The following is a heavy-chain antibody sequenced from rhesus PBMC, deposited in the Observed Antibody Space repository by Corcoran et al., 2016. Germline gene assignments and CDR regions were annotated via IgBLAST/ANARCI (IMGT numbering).Heavy chain of an antibody. Sequence: QVQLQESGPAVVKPSETLSLTCTVSGASISSGYDWSWIRQSPGKGLEWIGYIHGTGSTNYNPSLKRRLTSSKDTSKNQFSLKLSSMTSADTAVYYCARRSYTTSYSSLDVWGRGVLVTVSS. D-gene: IGHD6-43*01. V-gene: IGHV4-127*01. J-gene: IGHJ5-2*02. CDR1: GASISSGYD. CDR3: ARRSYTTSYSSLDV. CDR2: IHGTGST.